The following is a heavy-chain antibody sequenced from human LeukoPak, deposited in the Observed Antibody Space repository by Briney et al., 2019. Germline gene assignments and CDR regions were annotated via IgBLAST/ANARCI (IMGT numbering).Heavy chain of an antibody. V-gene: IGHV3-74*01. CDR3: TTGGQIYRQVASFDY. Sequence: GGSLRLSCAASGFTFSSYWMHWVRQAPGKGLVWVSRINTDGSSTSYADSVKGRFTISRDNAKNTLYLQMNSLKTEDTAVYYCTTGGQIYRQVASFDYWGQGTQVTVSS. CDR1: GFTFSSYW. D-gene: IGHD5-12*01. J-gene: IGHJ4*02. CDR2: INTDGSST.